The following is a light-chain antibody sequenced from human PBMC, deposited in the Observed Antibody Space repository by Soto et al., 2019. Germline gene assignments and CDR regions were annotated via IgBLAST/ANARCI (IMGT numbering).Light chain of an antibody. CDR3: QQYNNWPRT. J-gene: IGKJ1*01. V-gene: IGKV3-15*01. Sequence: EIVLTQSPGTLSLSPGERATLSCRASQSVNSSYLAWYQQQPGQGPRLLIYGASTRATGIPARFSGSGSGTEFTLTISSLQSEDFAVYYCQQYNNWPRTFGQGTKVDIK. CDR1: QSVNSSY. CDR2: GAS.